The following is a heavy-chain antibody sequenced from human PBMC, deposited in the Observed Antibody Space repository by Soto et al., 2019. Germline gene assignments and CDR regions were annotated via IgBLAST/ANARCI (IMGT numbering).Heavy chain of an antibody. D-gene: IGHD3-10*01. J-gene: IGHJ4*02. V-gene: IGHV4-30-2*01. CDR2: IYHSGST. CDR3: ARTQGTMVRGVTRHYYFDY. CDR1: GGSISSGGYS. Sequence: SETLSLTCAVYGGSISSGGYSWSWIRQPPGKGLEWIGYIYHSGSTYYNPSLKSRVTISVDRSKNQFSLKLSSVTAADTAVYYCARTQGTMVRGVTRHYYFDYWGQGTLVTVSS.